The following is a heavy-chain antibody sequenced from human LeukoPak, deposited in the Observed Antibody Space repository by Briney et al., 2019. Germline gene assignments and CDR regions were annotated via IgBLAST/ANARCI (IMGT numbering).Heavy chain of an antibody. Sequence: EAGGSLRLSCAASGFTVSSNYMSWVRQAPGKGLEWVSVIYSGGSTYYADSVKGRFTISRDNSKNTLYLQMNSLRAEDTAVYYCAREAYGGNSEDGYWGQGTLVTVSS. CDR2: IYSGGST. J-gene: IGHJ4*02. CDR3: AREAYGGNSEDGY. V-gene: IGHV3-66*01. D-gene: IGHD4-23*01. CDR1: GFTVSSNY.